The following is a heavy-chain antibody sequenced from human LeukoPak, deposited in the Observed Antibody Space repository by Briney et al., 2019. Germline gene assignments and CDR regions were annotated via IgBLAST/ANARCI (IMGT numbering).Heavy chain of an antibody. Sequence: GGSLRLSCAASGFTFSSYSMNWVRQAPGKGLEWVSSISSSSYIYYADSVKGRFTISRDNAKNSLYLQMNSLRAEDTAVYYCAKAAGKENGYDFYFEHWGQGTLVTVSS. CDR1: GFTFSSYS. CDR2: ISSSSYI. J-gene: IGHJ4*02. CDR3: AKAAGKENGYDFYFEH. V-gene: IGHV3-21*01. D-gene: IGHD3-3*01.